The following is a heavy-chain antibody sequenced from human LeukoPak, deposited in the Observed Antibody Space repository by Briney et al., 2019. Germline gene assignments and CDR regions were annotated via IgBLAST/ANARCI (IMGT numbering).Heavy chain of an antibody. CDR1: GGSLSGYY. V-gene: IGHV4-34*01. Sequence: PSETLSLTCAVYGGSLSGYYWSWISQPPGKGLEWIGEINHSGSTNYNPSLKSRVTISVDTSKNQFSLKLSSVTAADTAVYYCAGDYGGSRFDYWGQGTLVTVSS. CDR3: AGDYGGSRFDY. D-gene: IGHD4-23*01. J-gene: IGHJ4*02. CDR2: INHSGST.